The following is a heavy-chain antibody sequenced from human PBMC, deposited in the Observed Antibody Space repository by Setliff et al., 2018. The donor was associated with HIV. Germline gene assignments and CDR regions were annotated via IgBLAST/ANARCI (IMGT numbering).Heavy chain of an antibody. V-gene: IGHV3-48*03. CDR1: GFIFSSYE. CDR3: VRDARGGRLVSVYYFDF. D-gene: IGHD6-19*01. Sequence: PGGSLRLSCATSGFIFSSYEMNWVRQTPGKGLEWVSYIGGSGSARYYADSVKGRFTIFRDNAKDSVYLQMNSLRAEDTAVYYCVRDARGGRLVSVYYFDFWGQGTLVTVSS. J-gene: IGHJ4*02. CDR2: IGGSGSAR.